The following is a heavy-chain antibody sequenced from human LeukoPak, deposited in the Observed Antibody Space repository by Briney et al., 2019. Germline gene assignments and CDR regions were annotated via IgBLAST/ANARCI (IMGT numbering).Heavy chain of an antibody. J-gene: IGHJ4*02. Sequence: GGSLRLSCAASGFTFSSYAMHWVRQAPGKGLEWVAVISYDGSNKYYADSVKGRFTISRDNSKNTLYLQMNSPRAEDTAVYYCARDYSSGWYHVSYFDYWGQGTLVTVSS. D-gene: IGHD6-19*01. CDR3: ARDYSSGWYHVSYFDY. V-gene: IGHV3-30-3*01. CDR2: ISYDGSNK. CDR1: GFTFSSYA.